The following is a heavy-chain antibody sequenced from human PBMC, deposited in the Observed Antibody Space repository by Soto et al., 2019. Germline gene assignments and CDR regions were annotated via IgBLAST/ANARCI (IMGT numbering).Heavy chain of an antibody. Sequence: ESGGGVVQPGRSLRLSCAASGFTFSNYAMHWVRQAPGKGLEWVAVISYDGSSKYYADSVMGRFTISRDNSKNTLYLQMNSLRAEDTAVYYCARGRVVVVTAALDYWGQGTLVTVSS. CDR2: ISYDGSSK. V-gene: IGHV3-30-3*01. D-gene: IGHD2-21*02. CDR1: GFTFSNYA. J-gene: IGHJ4*02. CDR3: ARGRVVVVTAALDY.